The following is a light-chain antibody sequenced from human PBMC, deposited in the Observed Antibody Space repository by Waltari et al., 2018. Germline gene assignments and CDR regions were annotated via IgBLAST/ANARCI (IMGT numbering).Light chain of an antibody. CDR1: SSDIGTFNL. J-gene: IGLJ3*02. CDR3: CSYAGSRTWV. Sequence: QSALTQPASVSGSPGQSISISCIGTSSDIGTFNLVSWYLQYPGTAPKLLIYDVSQRPSGVSNRVSGSKSGNTASLTISGLQAEDEAIYYCCSYAGSRTWVFGGGTK. CDR2: DVS. V-gene: IGLV2-23*02.